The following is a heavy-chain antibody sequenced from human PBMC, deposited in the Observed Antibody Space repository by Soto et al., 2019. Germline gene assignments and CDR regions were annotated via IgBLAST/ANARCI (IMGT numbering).Heavy chain of an antibody. CDR3: ARFWFGDTDYFDY. CDR1: GFTVSSNY. CDR2: IYSGGST. V-gene: IGHV3-53*01. D-gene: IGHD3-10*01. Sequence: GGSLRLSCAASGFTVSSNYMSWVRQAPGKGLEWVSVIYSGGSTYYADSVKGRFTISRDNSKNTLYLQMNSLRAEDTAVYYCARFWFGDTDYFDYWGQGTLVTSPQ. J-gene: IGHJ4*02.